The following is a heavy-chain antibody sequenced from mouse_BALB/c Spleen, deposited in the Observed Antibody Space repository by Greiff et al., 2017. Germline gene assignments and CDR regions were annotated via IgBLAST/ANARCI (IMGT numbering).Heavy chain of an antibody. CDR2: ILPGSGST. V-gene: IGHV1-9*01. Sequence: QVHVKQSGAELMKPGASVKISCKATGYTFSSYWIEWVKQRPGHGLEWIGEILPGSGSTNYNEKFKGKATFTADTSSNTAYMQLSSLTSEDSAVYYCARSDGNYVVDYWGQGTTLTVSS. CDR1: GYTFSSYW. D-gene: IGHD2-1*01. J-gene: IGHJ2*01. CDR3: ARSDGNYVVDY.